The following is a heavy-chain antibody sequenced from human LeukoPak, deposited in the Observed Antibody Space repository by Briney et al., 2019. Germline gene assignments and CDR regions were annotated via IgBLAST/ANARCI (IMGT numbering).Heavy chain of an antibody. V-gene: IGHV3-23*01. J-gene: IGHJ4*02. CDR2: ISGSGGGT. D-gene: IGHD3-22*01. Sequence: GGRLRPSCAVSGISLSNFGMSWVRQAPGKGLEWVAGISGSGGGTNYAVSVKGRFTISRDNPKNTLYLQMNRLRAEDTAVYFCAKRGVVIPVILGGFHKEAYYFDSWGQGALVTVSS. CDR1: GISLSNFG. CDR3: AKRGVVIPVILGGFHKEAYYFDS.